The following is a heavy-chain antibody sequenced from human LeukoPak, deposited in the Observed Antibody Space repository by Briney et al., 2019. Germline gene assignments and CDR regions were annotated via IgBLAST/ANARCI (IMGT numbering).Heavy chain of an antibody. CDR2: IKQDGSEK. V-gene: IGHV3-7*01. D-gene: IGHD3-10*01. Sequence: GGSLRLSCAASGFTFSSYWMSWVRQAPGKGLEWVANIKQDGSEKYYVDSGKGRFTISRDNAKNSLYLQMNSLRAEDTAVYYCARDRNILLWFGEFDFWGQGTLVTVSS. J-gene: IGHJ4*02. CDR1: GFTFSSYW. CDR3: ARDRNILLWFGEFDF.